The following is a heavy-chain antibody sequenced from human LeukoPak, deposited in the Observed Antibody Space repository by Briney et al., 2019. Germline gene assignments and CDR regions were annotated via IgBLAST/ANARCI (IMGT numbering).Heavy chain of an antibody. V-gene: IGHV3-33*01. Sequence: GGSLRLSCAASGFTFSSYGMHWVRQAPGKGLEWVAVIWYDGSNKYYADSVKGRFTISRDNSKNTLYLQMNSLRAEDTAVYYCARDGTPWAEEYQLLYRFDYWGQGTLVTVSS. CDR1: GFTFSSYG. D-gene: IGHD2-2*02. CDR2: IWYDGSNK. J-gene: IGHJ4*02. CDR3: ARDGTPWAEEYQLLYRFDY.